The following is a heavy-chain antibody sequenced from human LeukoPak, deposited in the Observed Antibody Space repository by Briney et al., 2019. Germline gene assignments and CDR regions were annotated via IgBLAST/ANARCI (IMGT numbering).Heavy chain of an antibody. J-gene: IGHJ5*02. CDR3: ARSYGPANWFDP. CDR1: GGSISSSNW. V-gene: IGHV4-4*02. Sequence: SETLSLTCAVSGGSISSSNWWSWVRQPPGKGLEWIGEIYHSGSTNYNPSLKSRVTISVDTSKNQFSLKLSSVTAADTAVYYCARSYGPANWFDPWGQGTLVTVSS. D-gene: IGHD4-17*01. CDR2: IYHSGST.